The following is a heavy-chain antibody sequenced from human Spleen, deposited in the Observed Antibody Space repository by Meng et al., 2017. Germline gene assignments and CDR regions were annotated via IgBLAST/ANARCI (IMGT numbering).Heavy chain of an antibody. CDR1: GDSVSSNSAA. CDR2: TYYRSKWYN. Sequence: QIQLQQSGPGLGKPPQPLSLTCAISGDSVSSNSAAWNWLRQSPSRGLEWLGRTYYRSKWYNDYAVSVKSRITINPDTSKNQFSLQLNSVTPEDTAVYYCARQEGAFDYWGQGTLVTAPQ. CDR3: ARQEGAFDY. D-gene: IGHD3-16*01. J-gene: IGHJ4*02. V-gene: IGHV6-1*01.